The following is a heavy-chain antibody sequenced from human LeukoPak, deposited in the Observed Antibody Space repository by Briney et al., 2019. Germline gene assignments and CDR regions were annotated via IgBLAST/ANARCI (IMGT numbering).Heavy chain of an antibody. CDR2: IYHSGGT. CDR3: AGFTFFRGVITFDY. J-gene: IGHJ4*02. D-gene: IGHD3-10*01. Sequence: SETLSLTCTVSGGSISSYYWSWIRQPPGKGLEWIGSIYHSGGTYYNPSLRSRVSISVDTSKNQFSLKLSSVTAADTAVYSCAGFTFFRGVITFDYWGQGTLVTVSS. V-gene: IGHV4-59*04. CDR1: GGSISSYY.